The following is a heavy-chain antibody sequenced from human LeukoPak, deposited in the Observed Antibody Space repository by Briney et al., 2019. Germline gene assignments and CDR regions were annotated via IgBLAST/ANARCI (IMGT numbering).Heavy chain of an antibody. J-gene: IGHJ5*02. V-gene: IGHV4-34*01. CDR1: GGSFSGYY. CDR2: INHSGST. Sequence: SETLSLTCAVYGGSFSGYYWSWIRQPPGKGLEWIGEINHSGSTNYNPSLKSRVTISVDTSKNQFSLKLSSVTAADTAVYYCARDHLGSFDPWGKGTVVTVYS. CDR3: ARDHLGSFDP.